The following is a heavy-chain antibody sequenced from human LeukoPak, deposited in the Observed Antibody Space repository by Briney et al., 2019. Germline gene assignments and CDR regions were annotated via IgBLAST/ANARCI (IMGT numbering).Heavy chain of an antibody. J-gene: IGHJ6*02. CDR3: ARDGYSSGWYYYGMDV. V-gene: IGHV3-7*01. Sequence: GGSLRLSCAASGFTFSSYWMSWVRQAPGKGREWVANIKQDGSEKYYVDSVKGRFTISRDNAKNSLYLQMNSLRAEDTAVYYCARDGYSSGWYYYGMDVWGQGTTVTVSS. CDR1: GFTFSSYW. CDR2: IKQDGSEK. D-gene: IGHD6-19*01.